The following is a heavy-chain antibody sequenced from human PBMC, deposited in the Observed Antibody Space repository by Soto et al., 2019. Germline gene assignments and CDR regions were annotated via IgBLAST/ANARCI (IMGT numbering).Heavy chain of an antibody. Sequence: QVQLVQSGAEVEKPGASVKVSCKASGYTFTNYAVHWVRQAPGQRLEWMGWINAGNGNTRFSQNLQGRVTITRDTSARTVYMELSSLRSEDTAVYYCARGHLAVVPVASWFSYMDVWGKGTTVTFS. CDR1: GYTFTNYA. V-gene: IGHV1-3*01. D-gene: IGHD2-2*01. CDR3: ARGHLAVVPVASWFSYMDV. J-gene: IGHJ6*03. CDR2: INAGNGNT.